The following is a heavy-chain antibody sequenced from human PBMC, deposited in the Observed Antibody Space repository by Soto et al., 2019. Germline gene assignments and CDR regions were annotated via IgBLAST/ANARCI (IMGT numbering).Heavy chain of an antibody. CDR2: ISPSSGAT. D-gene: IGHD3-22*01. J-gene: IGHJ6*02. Sequence: ASVKVSCKASGYTFTGYYMHWVRQAPGQGLEWMGWISPSSGATHYAQKFQGWVTVTRDTSTSTVYLDVSRLKSDGSAVYYCARELYDNGPSGLDVWGQGTTVTVSS. CDR3: ARELYDNGPSGLDV. CDR1: GYTFTGYY. V-gene: IGHV1-2*04.